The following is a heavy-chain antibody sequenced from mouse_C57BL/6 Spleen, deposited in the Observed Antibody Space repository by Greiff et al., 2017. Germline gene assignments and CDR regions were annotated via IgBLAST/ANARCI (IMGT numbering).Heavy chain of an antibody. Sequence: VKLQESGAELVKPGASVRISCKASGYTFIDYYINWVKQRPGQGLEWIGKIGPGSGSTYYNGKFKGKATLTADKYSITAYMQLSSLTSEGSAVYFCAREAVFAYWGQGTLVTVSA. CDR1: GYTFIDYY. J-gene: IGHJ3*01. CDR2: IGPGSGST. CDR3: AREAVFAY. V-gene: IGHV1-77*01.